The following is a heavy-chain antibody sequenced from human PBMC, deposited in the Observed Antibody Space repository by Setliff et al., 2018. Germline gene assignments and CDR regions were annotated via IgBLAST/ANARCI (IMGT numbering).Heavy chain of an antibody. J-gene: IGHJ4*02. CDR3: AKGGTYRYFDF. Sequence: SETLSLTCAVSGGPFSGASIWSWIRQPPGKGLEFIGYVYHSGTAKYDPSLESRAIMSFDASKNEISLKLKSVTAADTAVYYCAKGGTYRYFDFWGQGALVTVSS. CDR2: VYHSGTA. D-gene: IGHD1-1*01. V-gene: IGHV4-59*01. CDR1: GGPFSGAS.